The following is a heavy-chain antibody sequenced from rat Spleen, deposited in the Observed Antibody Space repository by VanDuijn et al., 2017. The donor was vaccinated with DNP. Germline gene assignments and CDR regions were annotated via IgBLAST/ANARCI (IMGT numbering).Heavy chain of an antibody. CDR2: ILSADSRT. CDR1: GFTFSDYN. J-gene: IGHJ3*01. Sequence: EVQLVESGGGLVQPGRSLKLSCAASGFTFSDYNMAWVRQAPKKGLEWVATILSADSRTYYRDSVKGRFTISRDNARNTLYLHMDSLRSEDTATYYCATSPGPNWFAYWGQGTLVTVSS. V-gene: IGHV5S10*01. D-gene: IGHD1-4*01. CDR3: ATSPGPNWFAY.